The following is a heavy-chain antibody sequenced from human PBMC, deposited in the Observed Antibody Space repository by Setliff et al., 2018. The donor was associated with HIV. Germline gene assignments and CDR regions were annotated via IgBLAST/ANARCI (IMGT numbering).Heavy chain of an antibody. CDR1: GFTFSSYS. Sequence: GGSLRLSCAASGFTFSSYSMNWVRQAPGKGLEWVSSISSSSSYIYYADSVKGRFTISRDDAKTSLYLQMNSLRAEDTAVYYCVRDLVYYYDNSGSFYVAEYFQHWGQGTLVTVSS. CDR2: ISSSSSYI. CDR3: VRDLVYYYDNSGSFYVAEYFQH. J-gene: IGHJ1*01. D-gene: IGHD3-22*01. V-gene: IGHV3-21*06.